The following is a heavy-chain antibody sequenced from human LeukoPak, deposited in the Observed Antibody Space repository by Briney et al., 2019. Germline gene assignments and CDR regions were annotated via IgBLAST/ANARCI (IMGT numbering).Heavy chain of an antibody. CDR3: AKDRRGGSYYAATLDI. CDR1: GFTFSTYG. CDR2: ISDSGDIT. D-gene: IGHD1-26*01. J-gene: IGHJ3*02. Sequence: GGSLRLSCAASGFTFSTYGMHWVRQAPGKGLEWVSGISDSGDITYYADSVKGRFTISRDNSKNTLYVQMNSLRVEDTAVYYCAKDRRGGSYYAATLDIWGQGTMVTVSS. V-gene: IGHV3-23*01.